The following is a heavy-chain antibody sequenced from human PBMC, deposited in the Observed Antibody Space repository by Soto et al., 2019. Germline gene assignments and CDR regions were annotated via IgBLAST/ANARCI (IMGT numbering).Heavy chain of an antibody. V-gene: IGHV4-34*01. CDR2: INHSGST. CDR3: ARGGGLRYFDWLWDS. CDR1: GGSFSGYY. Sequence: PSETLSLTCAVYGGSFSGYYWSWIRQPPGKGLEWIGEINHSGSTNYNPSLKSRVTISVDTSKNQFSLKLSSVTAADTAVYYCARGGGLRYFDWLWDSWGQGTLATVSS. J-gene: IGHJ4*02. D-gene: IGHD3-9*01.